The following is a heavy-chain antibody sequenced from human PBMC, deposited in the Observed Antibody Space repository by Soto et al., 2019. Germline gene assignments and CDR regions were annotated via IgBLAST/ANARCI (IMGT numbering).Heavy chain of an antibody. D-gene: IGHD3-16*01. Sequence: EVQLVESGGGLVQPGGSLRLSCAASGFTFSSYDMHWVRQATGKGLEWVSAIGTAGDTYYPGSVKGRFTISRENAKNSLYLQRNSLRAEDTAVYYCARGGGGGPDYWGQGTLVTVSS. CDR1: GFTFSSYD. J-gene: IGHJ4*02. V-gene: IGHV3-13*01. CDR2: IGTAGDT. CDR3: ARGGGGGPDY.